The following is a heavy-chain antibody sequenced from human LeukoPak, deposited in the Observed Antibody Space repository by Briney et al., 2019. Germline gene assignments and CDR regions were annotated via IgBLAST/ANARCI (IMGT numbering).Heavy chain of an antibody. CDR1: GFTVSSDY. CDR3: ATNTRGYCSSTSCYTPPYYYYYMDV. J-gene: IGHJ6*03. D-gene: IGHD2-2*02. Sequence: GALRLSCAASGFTVSSDYKSWVRQAPGKGLEWVSVIYSGGTTHYADSVKGRFTISRDNSKNTLYLQMNSLRAEDTAVYYCATNTRGYCSSTSCYTPPYYYYYMDVWGKGTTVTVSS. CDR2: IYSGGTT. V-gene: IGHV3-66*02.